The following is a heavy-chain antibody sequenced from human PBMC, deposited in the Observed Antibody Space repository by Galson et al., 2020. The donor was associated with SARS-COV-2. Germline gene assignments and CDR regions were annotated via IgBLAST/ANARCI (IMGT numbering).Heavy chain of an antibody. Sequence: SETLSLTCAVYGGSFSGYYWSWIRQPPGKGLEWIGEINHSGSTNYNPSLKSRVTISVDTSKNQFSLKLSSVTAADTAVYYCARGSTVTTFLGFDYWGQGTLVTVSS. CDR2: INHSGST. J-gene: IGHJ4*02. D-gene: IGHD4-17*01. CDR3: ARGSTVTTFLGFDY. CDR1: GGSFSGYY. V-gene: IGHV4-34*01.